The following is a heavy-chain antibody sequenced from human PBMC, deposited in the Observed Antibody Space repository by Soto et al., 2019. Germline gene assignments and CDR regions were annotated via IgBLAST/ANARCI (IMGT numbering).Heavy chain of an antibody. V-gene: IGHV1-18*01. CDR3: ARGSAAAPYYFDS. CDR1: GYTFNTFG. D-gene: IGHD6-13*01. Sequence: QVQLVQSGAEVKKPGASVKVSCKTSGYTFNTFGVAWARQAPGQGPEWVGWISAKSGNTNYAQNLQDRVILTTDKSTSTAYLTLTSLRSDDTAVYFCARGSAAAPYYFDSWGQGTLVTVSS. J-gene: IGHJ4*02. CDR2: ISAKSGNT.